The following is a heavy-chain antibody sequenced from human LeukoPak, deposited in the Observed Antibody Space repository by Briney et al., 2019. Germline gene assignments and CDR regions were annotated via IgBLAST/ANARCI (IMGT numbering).Heavy chain of an antibody. CDR2: IDPTDSYT. CDR1: GYIFSSYW. V-gene: IGHV5-10-1*01. CDR3: ASSRGGTLKVHNWFDP. J-gene: IGHJ5*02. D-gene: IGHD1-1*01. Sequence: GESLKISCKGSGYIFSSYWIRRVRQMPGKGLEWMGRIDPTDSYTDYSPSFQGHVTISVDRSISTSYLQWSSLKASDTAMYFCASSRGGTLKVHNWFDPWGQGSLVTVSS.